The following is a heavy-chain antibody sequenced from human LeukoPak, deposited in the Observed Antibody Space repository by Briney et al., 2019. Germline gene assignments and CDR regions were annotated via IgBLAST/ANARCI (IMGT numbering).Heavy chain of an antibody. J-gene: IGHJ4*02. V-gene: IGHV3-23*01. CDR2: ITDSGGRT. CDR1: GFTFSAYA. Sequence: GGSLRLSCATSGFTFSAYAMSWVRQAPGEGLEWVSAITDSGGRTYYADSVKGRFTISRDNSKNTLYLQMNSLRAEDTAVYYCAKAYTSTWYGRFDYWGQGTLVTVSS. CDR3: AKAYTSTWYGRFDY. D-gene: IGHD6-13*01.